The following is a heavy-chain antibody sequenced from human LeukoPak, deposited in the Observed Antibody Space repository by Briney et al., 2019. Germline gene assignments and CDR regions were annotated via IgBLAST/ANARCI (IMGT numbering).Heavy chain of an antibody. CDR1: GFTFSSYS. Sequence: GGSLRLSCAASGFTFSSYSMNWVRQAPGKGLEWVSYISSSSSTIYYADSVKGRFTISRDNAKNSLYLQMNSLRAEDTAVYYCAKDQIAGYDSYYYYGMDVWGQGTTVTVSS. J-gene: IGHJ6*02. CDR3: AKDQIAGYDSYYYYGMDV. CDR2: ISSSSSTI. V-gene: IGHV3-48*01. D-gene: IGHD5-12*01.